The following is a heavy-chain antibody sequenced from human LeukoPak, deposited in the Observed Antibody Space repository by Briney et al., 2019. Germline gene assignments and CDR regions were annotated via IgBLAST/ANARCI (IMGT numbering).Heavy chain of an antibody. Sequence: ASVKVSCKASGYTFTGYYVHWVRQAPGQGLEWMGWINPNSGGTNYAQKFQGRVTMTRDTSISTAYMELSRLRSDDTAVYYCARASEIVVVPAANDYWGQGTLVTVSS. CDR3: ARASEIVVVPAANDY. CDR2: INPNSGGT. J-gene: IGHJ4*02. V-gene: IGHV1-2*02. CDR1: GYTFTGYY. D-gene: IGHD2-2*01.